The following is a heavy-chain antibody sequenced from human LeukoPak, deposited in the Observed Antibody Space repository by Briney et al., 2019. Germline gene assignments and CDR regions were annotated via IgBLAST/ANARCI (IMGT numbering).Heavy chain of an antibody. D-gene: IGHD6-13*01. CDR3: ARGSSQGAKEYYFDY. Sequence: ASVKVSCKASGYTFTRYYMHWARQAPGQGLEWMGIINPSGGSTSYAQKFQGRVTMTRDMSTSTVYMELSSLRSEDTAVYSCARGSSQGAKEYYFDYWGQRTLVTVSS. V-gene: IGHV1-46*01. CDR2: INPSGGST. CDR1: GYTFTRYY. J-gene: IGHJ4*02.